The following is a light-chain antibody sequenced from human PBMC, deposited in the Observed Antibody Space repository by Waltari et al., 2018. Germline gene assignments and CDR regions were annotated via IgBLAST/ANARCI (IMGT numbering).Light chain of an antibody. Sequence: QAALTQPPSVSGSPGQSVTISCAGTSSDIGGYNYVSWYQQHPGKAPKLMIYDVSKGPSGVSDRFSGSKSGNTASLTISGLQAEDEADYYCSSYAGSNTYIFGVGTRLTVL. V-gene: IGLV2-11*01. CDR3: SSYAGSNTYI. J-gene: IGLJ1*01. CDR2: DVS. CDR1: SSDIGGYNY.